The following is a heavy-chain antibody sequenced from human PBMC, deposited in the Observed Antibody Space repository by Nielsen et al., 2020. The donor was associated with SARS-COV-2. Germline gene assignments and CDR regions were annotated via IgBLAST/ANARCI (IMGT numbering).Heavy chain of an antibody. Sequence: SETLSLTCTVSGGSISSYYWSWIRQPPGKGLEWIGNIYYSGSTNYNPSLKSRVTISVDTSKNQFSLKLSSVTAADTAVYYCARAPSFGYSSGWSFDYWGQGTLVTVSS. CDR1: GGSISSYY. CDR3: ARAPSFGYSSGWSFDY. D-gene: IGHD6-19*01. V-gene: IGHV4-59*01. CDR2: IYYSGST. J-gene: IGHJ4*02.